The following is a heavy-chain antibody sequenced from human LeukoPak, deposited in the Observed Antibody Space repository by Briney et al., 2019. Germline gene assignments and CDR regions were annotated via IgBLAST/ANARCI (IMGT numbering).Heavy chain of an antibody. V-gene: IGHV1-69*13. CDR3: ARGRMAGTYVFDY. CDR1: GGTFSSYA. D-gene: IGHD6-19*01. CDR2: IIPIFGTA. J-gene: IGHJ4*02. Sequence: ASVKVSCKASGGTFSSYAISWVRQAPGQGLEWMGGIIPIFGTANYAQKFQGRVTITVNESTSTAYMELSSLRSEDTAVYYCARGRMAGTYVFDYWGQGTLVTVSS.